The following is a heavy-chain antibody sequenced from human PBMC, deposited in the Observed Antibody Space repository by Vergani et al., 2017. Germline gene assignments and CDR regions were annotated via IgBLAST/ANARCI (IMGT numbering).Heavy chain of an antibody. CDR3: ARGRCSARGGWTYFDY. Sequence: QVQLQQWGAGLLKPSETLSLTCAVYGGSFSGYYWSWIRQPPGKGLEWIGEINHSGSTNYNPSLKSRVTISVDTSKNQFSLKLSSVTAADTAVYYCARGRCSARGGWTYFDYWGQGTLVTVSS. CDR1: GGSFSGYY. J-gene: IGHJ4*02. D-gene: IGHD3/OR15-3a*01. V-gene: IGHV4-34*01. CDR2: INHSGST.